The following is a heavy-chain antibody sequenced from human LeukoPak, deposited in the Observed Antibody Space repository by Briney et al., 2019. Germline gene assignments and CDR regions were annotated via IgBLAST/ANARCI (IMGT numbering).Heavy chain of an antibody. CDR3: ARVPVNIWENWFDP. Sequence: PSETLSLTCAVYGGSFSGYYWSWIRQPPGKGLEWIGEINHSGSTYYNPSLKSRVTISVDTSKNRFSLKLSSVTAADTAVYYCARVPVNIWENWFDPWGQGTLVTVSS. V-gene: IGHV4-34*01. CDR2: INHSGST. CDR1: GGSFSGYY. J-gene: IGHJ5*02. D-gene: IGHD1-26*01.